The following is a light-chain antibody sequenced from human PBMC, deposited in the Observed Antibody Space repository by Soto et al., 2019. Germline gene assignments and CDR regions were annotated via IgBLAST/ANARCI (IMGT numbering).Light chain of an antibody. CDR2: GAS. CDR1: QSVSSNF. V-gene: IGKV3-20*01. J-gene: IGKJ2*01. CDR3: LQYGSSPPIYT. Sequence: EIVLTQSPGTLSLSPGERTTLSCRASQSVSSNFLAWYQQKPGQAPRLLIYGASSRATGIPDRFSGSGSGTDFTLTISRLEPEDFAVYYFLQYGSSPPIYTFGQGTKLEMK.